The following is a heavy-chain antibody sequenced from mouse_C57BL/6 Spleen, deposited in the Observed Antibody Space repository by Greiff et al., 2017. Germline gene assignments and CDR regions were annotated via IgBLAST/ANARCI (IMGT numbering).Heavy chain of an antibody. V-gene: IGHV5-17*01. CDR1: GFTFSDSG. Sequence: EVMLVESGGGLVKPGGSLKLSCAASGFTFSDSGMHWVRQAPEKGLEWVAYISSGSSTIYYADTVKGRFTISRDNAKNTLFLQMTSLRSEDTAMYYCARSGYYSNYWYFDVWGTGTTVTVSS. CDR2: ISSGSSTI. D-gene: IGHD2-5*01. J-gene: IGHJ1*03. CDR3: ARSGYYSNYWYFDV.